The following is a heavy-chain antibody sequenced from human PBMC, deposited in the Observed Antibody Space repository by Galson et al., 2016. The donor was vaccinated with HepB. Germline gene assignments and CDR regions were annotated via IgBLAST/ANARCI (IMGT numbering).Heavy chain of an antibody. V-gene: IGHV1-18*01. CDR1: GYTFTSYG. CDR2: ISASNANT. D-gene: IGHD3/OR15-3a*01. Sequence: SVKVSCKASGYTFTSYGISWVRQAPGQGLEWMGWISASNANTNYAQKLQGRVTMTTDPSTSTAYMELRSLRSDDTAVYYCASRVIFGAFDFWGQGTMVTVSS. J-gene: IGHJ3*01. CDR3: ASRVIFGAFDF.